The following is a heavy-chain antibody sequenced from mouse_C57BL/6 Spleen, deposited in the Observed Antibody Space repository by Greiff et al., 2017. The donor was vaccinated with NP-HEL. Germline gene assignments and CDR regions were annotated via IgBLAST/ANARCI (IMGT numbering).Heavy chain of an antibody. CDR3: ARMDSNFYFDY. D-gene: IGHD2-5*01. CDR2: IYPGDGDT. CDR1: GYAFSSYW. Sequence: VQLQQSGAELVKPGASVKISCKASGYAFSSYWMNWVKQRPGKGLEWIGQIYPGDGDTNYNGKFKGKSTLTADKSSSTAYMQLSSLTSDDSSVYFCARMDSNFYFDYWGQGTTLTVSS. V-gene: IGHV1-80*01. J-gene: IGHJ2*01.